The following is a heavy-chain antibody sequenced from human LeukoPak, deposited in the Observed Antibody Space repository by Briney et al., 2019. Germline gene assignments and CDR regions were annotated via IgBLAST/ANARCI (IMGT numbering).Heavy chain of an antibody. Sequence: ASVKVSCKASGYTFTSYDINWVRQATGQGLEWMGWMNPNSGNTGYAQKFQGRVTITRNTSISTAYMELSGLRSEDTAVYYCARVGDYGDYGPLDYWGQGTLVTVSS. CDR2: MNPNSGNT. D-gene: IGHD4-17*01. CDR1: GYTFTSYD. V-gene: IGHV1-8*03. CDR3: ARVGDYGDYGPLDY. J-gene: IGHJ4*02.